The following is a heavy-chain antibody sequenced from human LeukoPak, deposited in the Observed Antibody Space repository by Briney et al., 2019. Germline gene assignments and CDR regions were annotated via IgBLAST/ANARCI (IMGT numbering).Heavy chain of an antibody. CDR3: ARDGITMVRGVIYYYYYMDV. CDR1: EFTFNNYW. V-gene: IGHV3-23*01. J-gene: IGHJ6*03. CDR2: ISGSGGST. D-gene: IGHD3-10*01. Sequence: GGSLRLSCAASEFTFNNYWMSWVCQAPGKGLEWVSAISGSGGSTYYADSVKGRFTISRDNSKNTLYLQMNSLRAEDTAVYYCARDGITMVRGVIYYYYYMDVWGKGTTVTVSS.